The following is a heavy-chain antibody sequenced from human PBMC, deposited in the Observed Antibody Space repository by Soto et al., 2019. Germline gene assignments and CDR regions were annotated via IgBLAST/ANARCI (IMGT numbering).Heavy chain of an antibody. V-gene: IGHV4-31*02. Sequence: QVQVQESGPGLVKPSQTLSLKCSVSGGSIGSRDYYWSWIRQHPEKGLEWIGSIYYNGNTDYNPSLRGRPTMSLDTSMNEFSLKLTSVTAADTAVYYCARDKGGAALKGSGMDVWGQATTVTVS. CDR3: ARDKGGAALKGSGMDV. CDR1: GGSIGSRDYY. CDR2: IYYNGNT. J-gene: IGHJ6*02. D-gene: IGHD3-10*01.